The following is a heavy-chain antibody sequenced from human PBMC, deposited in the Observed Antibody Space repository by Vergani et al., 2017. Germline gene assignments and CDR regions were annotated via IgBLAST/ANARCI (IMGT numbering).Heavy chain of an antibody. Sequence: QVQLQQWGAGLLKPSETLSLTCAVYGGSFSGYYWSWIRQPPGKGLEWIGEINHSGSTNYNPSLKSRVTISVDTSQNQFSLKLSSVTAADTAVYYCARGPSRVFVVVTVSSGYFDYWGQGTLVTVSS. CDR3: ARGPSRVFVVVTVSSGYFDY. J-gene: IGHJ4*02. D-gene: IGHD2-21*02. V-gene: IGHV4-34*01. CDR2: INHSGST. CDR1: GGSFSGYY.